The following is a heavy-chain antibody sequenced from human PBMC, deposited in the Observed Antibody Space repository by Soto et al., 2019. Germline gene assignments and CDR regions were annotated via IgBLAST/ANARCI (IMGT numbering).Heavy chain of an antibody. CDR3: AADPYYYASGF. D-gene: IGHD3-10*01. CDR1: GFISSDLY. J-gene: IGHJ4*02. CDR2: ISGGGEII. V-gene: IGHV3-11*01. Sequence: PGGSLRLSCAASGFISSDLYMTWIRQAPGKGLEWLSYISGGGEIIHYADSVRGRFTVSRDNRRNLLYLQMSSLRAEDTAVYYCAADPYYYASGFWGQGTLVTVSS.